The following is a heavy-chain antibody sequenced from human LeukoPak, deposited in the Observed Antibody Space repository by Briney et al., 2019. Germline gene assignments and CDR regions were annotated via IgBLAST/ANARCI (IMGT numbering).Heavy chain of an antibody. J-gene: IGHJ4*02. CDR2: INTDNGNT. CDR1: GYTFISYG. D-gene: IGHD2-15*01. V-gene: IGHV1-18*01. Sequence: ASVKVSCKASGYTFISYGISWLRQVPGQGLEWMGWINTDNGNTNYAQKFQGRVTMTRDTSTSTAYLELRSLTSDDTAVYYCARKECKNICYVSDYWGQGTLVTVSS. CDR3: ARKECKNICYVSDY.